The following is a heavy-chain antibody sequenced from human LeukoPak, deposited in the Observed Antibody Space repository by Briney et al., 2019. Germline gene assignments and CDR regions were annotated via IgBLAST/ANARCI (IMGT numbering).Heavy chain of an antibody. D-gene: IGHD3-16*01. CDR1: GYTFTCYY. J-gene: IGHJ4*02. CDR3: ARDPVSGTEGY. Sequence: ASVKVSCKASGYTFTCYYMHWVRQVPGQGREWMGWINPNSGGTNYAQKFQGRVTMPRDTSISTAYMELSRLRSDDTAVYYCARDPVSGTEGYWGQGTLVTVSS. V-gene: IGHV1-2*02. CDR2: INPNSGGT.